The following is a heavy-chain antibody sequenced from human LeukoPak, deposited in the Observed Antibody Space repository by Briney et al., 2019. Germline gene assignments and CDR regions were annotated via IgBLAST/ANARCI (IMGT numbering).Heavy chain of an antibody. CDR1: GFTFSSYG. CDR3: ARVGTGSYHFDC. Sequence: GGSLRLSCAASGFTFSSYGMHWVRQAPGKGLEWVAVISYDGSNKYYADSVKGRFTISRDNSKNTLFLQMNSLGAEDTAVYYCARVGTGSYHFDCWGQGTLVTVSS. V-gene: IGHV3-30*03. CDR2: ISYDGSNK. D-gene: IGHD3-16*01. J-gene: IGHJ4*02.